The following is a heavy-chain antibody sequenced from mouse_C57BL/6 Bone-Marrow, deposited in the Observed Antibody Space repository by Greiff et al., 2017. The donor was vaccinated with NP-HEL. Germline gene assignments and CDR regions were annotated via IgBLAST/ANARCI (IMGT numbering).Heavy chain of an antibody. CDR2: ISSGGSYT. CDR1: GFTFSSYG. D-gene: IGHD1-1*01. J-gene: IGHJ3*01. CDR3: ARQGYYYGTPFAY. V-gene: IGHV5-6*01. Sequence: EVMLVESGGDLVKPGGSLKLSCAASGFTFSSYGMSWVRQTSDKRLEWVATISSGGSYTYYPDSVKGRFTISRDNAKNTLYLQMSSLKSADTAMYYCARQGYYYGTPFAYGGQGTLVTVSA.